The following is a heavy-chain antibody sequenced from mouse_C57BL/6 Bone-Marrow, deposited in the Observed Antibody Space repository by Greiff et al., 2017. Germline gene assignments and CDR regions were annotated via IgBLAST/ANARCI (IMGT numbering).Heavy chain of an antibody. J-gene: IGHJ3*01. Sequence: QVQLQQSGAELVRPGTSVKVSCKASGYAFTNYLIEWVKQRPGQGLEWIGVINPGSGGTNYNEKFKGKATLTADKSSSIAYMQLSSLTSEDSAVYFCARSSITTVVAPFAYWGQGTLVTVSA. CDR1: GYAFTNYL. V-gene: IGHV1-54*01. D-gene: IGHD1-1*01. CDR3: ARSSITTVVAPFAY. CDR2: INPGSGGT.